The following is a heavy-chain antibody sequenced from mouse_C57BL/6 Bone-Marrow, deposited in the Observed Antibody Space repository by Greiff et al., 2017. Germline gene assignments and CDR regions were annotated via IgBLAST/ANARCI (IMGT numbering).Heavy chain of an antibody. CDR2: INPSSGYT. CDR1: GYTFTSYW. V-gene: IGHV1-7*01. D-gene: IGHD2-4*01. Sequence: QVQLKQSGAELVKPGASVKLSCKASGYTFTSYWMHWVKQRPGQGLEWIGYINPSSGYTKYNEKFKDKATLTADKSSSTAYMQLSSLTYEDSAVYYCARREYDCYFDYWGQGTTLTVSS. J-gene: IGHJ2*01. CDR3: ARREYDCYFDY.